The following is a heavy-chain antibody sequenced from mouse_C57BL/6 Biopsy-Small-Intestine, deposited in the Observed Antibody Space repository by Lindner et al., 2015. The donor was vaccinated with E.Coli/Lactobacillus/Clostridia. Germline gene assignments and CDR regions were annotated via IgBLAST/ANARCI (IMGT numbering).Heavy chain of an antibody. J-gene: IGHJ2*01. D-gene: IGHD6-1*01. Sequence: SVKVSCKTSGYTFTDYYIHWVRQAPGQGLEWMGWINTDSGSTNYAQNFQGRVTMTRDSSISTAYMELRSLKSDDTAMFYCTRVPRLAARPYFDYWGQGTLVTVSS. CDR1: GYTFTDYY. CDR2: INTDSGST. V-gene: IGHV1-84*02. CDR3: TRVPRLAARPYFDY.